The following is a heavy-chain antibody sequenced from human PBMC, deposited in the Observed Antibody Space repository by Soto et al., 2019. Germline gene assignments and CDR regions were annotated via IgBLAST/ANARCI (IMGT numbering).Heavy chain of an antibody. CDR1: GGSFSGYY. J-gene: IGHJ4*02. CDR3: AAGGGLPRYY. D-gene: IGHD5-12*01. V-gene: IGHV4-34*01. Sequence: PSETLSLTCAVYGGSFSGYYWSWIRQPPGKGLEWIGYINHGGSTNYNPSLKSRVTISVDRSKNQFSLKLSSVTAADTAVYYCAAGGGLPRYYWGQGTLVTVSS. CDR2: INHGGST.